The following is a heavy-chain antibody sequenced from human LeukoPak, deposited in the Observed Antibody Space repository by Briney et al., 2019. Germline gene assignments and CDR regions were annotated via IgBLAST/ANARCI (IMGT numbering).Heavy chain of an antibody. CDR1: GFTFSSYA. D-gene: IGHD6-19*01. Sequence: PGGSLRLSCAASGFTFSSYAMHWVRQAPGKGLEWVAVISYDGSNKYYADSVKGRFTISRDNSKNTLYLQMNSLRAEDTAVYYCAPLRLIAVAGRGWFDPWGQGTLVTVSS. CDR2: ISYDGSNK. CDR3: APLRLIAVAGRGWFDP. V-gene: IGHV3-30*04. J-gene: IGHJ5*02.